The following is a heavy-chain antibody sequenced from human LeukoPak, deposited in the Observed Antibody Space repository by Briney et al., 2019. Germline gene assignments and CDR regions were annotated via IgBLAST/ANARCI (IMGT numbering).Heavy chain of an antibody. Sequence: GGSLRLSCAASGFTFSDYYMSWIRQAPGKGLEWVSYISSSGSTIYYADSVKGRFTISRDDSKNTLSLQMNSLRAEDTAVYYCARGHSNYGDYFDYWGQGTLVTVSS. J-gene: IGHJ4*02. CDR1: GFTFSDYY. D-gene: IGHD4-11*01. CDR2: ISSSGSTI. CDR3: ARGHSNYGDYFDY. V-gene: IGHV3-11*04.